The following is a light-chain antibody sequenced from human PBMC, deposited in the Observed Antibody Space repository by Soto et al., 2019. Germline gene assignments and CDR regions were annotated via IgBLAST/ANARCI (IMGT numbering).Light chain of an antibody. CDR2: GAS. CDR3: QQYNNWPLT. CDR1: QSVSSN. V-gene: IGKV3-15*01. J-gene: IGKJ4*01. Sequence: EIVMTQSPATLSVSPGARATLSCRASQSVSSNLAWYQQKPVQVPRLLISGASTRATGIPARFSGSGSGTEFTHTISTLQSEDFAVYYCQQYNNWPLTFGGGTKVEIK.